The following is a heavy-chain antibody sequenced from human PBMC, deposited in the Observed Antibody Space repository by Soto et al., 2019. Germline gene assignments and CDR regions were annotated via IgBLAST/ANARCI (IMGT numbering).Heavy chain of an antibody. Sequence: GGSLRLSCTASGFTFGDYAMSWFRQAPGKGLEWVGFIRSKAYGGTTEYAASGKGRFTISRDDSKSIAYLQMNSLKTEDTAVYYCTKGASLYCSSTSCPSYYYYYYMDVWGKGTTVTVSS. CDR1: GFTFGDYA. CDR3: TKGASLYCSSTSCPSYYYYYYMDV. J-gene: IGHJ6*03. D-gene: IGHD2-2*01. V-gene: IGHV3-49*03. CDR2: IRSKAYGGTT.